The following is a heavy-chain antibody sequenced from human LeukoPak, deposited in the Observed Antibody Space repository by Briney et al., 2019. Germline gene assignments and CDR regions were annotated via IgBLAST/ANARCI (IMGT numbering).Heavy chain of an antibody. CDR3: ARGITIFGVVIFHYYGMDV. V-gene: IGHV4-34*01. CDR2: INHSGST. J-gene: IGHJ6*02. Sequence: SETLSLTCAVYGGSFSGYYWSWIRQPPGKGLEWIGEINHSGSTNYNPSLKSRVTKSVDTSKNQFSLKLSSVTAADTAVYYCARGITIFGVVIFHYYGMDVWGQGTTVTVSS. CDR1: GGSFSGYY. D-gene: IGHD3-3*01.